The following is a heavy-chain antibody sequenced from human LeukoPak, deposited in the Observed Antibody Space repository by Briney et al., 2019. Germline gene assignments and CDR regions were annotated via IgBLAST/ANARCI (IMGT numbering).Heavy chain of an antibody. J-gene: IGHJ5*02. CDR3: AKDRDSSSWLNWFDP. CDR2: ISYDGSNK. CDR1: GFTFSSYG. V-gene: IGHV3-30*18. Sequence: GGSLRLSCAASGFTFSSYGMHWVRQAPGKGLEWVAVISYDGSNKYYADSVKGRFTISRDNSKNTLYLQMSSLRAEDTAVYYCAKDRDSSSWLNWFDPWGQGTLVTVSS. D-gene: IGHD6-13*01.